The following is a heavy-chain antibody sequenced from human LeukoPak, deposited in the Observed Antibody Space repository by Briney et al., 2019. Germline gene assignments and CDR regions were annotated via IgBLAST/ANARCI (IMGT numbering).Heavy chain of an antibody. CDR2: RSYDGSNK. Sequence: GGSLRLSCAASGFTFSSYGMHWVRQAPGKGREWVAVRSYDGSNKYYADSVKGRFTISRDNSKNTLYLQMNSLRAEDTAVYYCAKDFGSGSYPFYFDYWGQGTLVTVSS. CDR1: GFTFSSYG. J-gene: IGHJ4*02. V-gene: IGHV3-30*18. D-gene: IGHD3-10*01. CDR3: AKDFGSGSYPFYFDY.